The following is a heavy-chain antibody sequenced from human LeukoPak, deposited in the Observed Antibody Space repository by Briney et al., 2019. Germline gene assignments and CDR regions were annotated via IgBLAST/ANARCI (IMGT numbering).Heavy chain of an antibody. Sequence: PGGSLRLSCAASGFTVSSNYMSWVRQAPGKGLEWVSVIYSGGSTYYADSVKGRFTISRDNSKNTLYLQMNSLRAEDTAVYYCAKETYSGSYSTFDYWGQGTLVTVSS. V-gene: IGHV3-53*01. CDR3: AKETYSGSYSTFDY. D-gene: IGHD1-26*01. CDR1: GFTVSSNY. CDR2: IYSGGST. J-gene: IGHJ4*02.